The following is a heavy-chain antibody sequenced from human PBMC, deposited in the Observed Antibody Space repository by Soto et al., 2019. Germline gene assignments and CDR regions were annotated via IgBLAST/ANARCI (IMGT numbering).Heavy chain of an antibody. CDR1: GYTFTSYG. J-gene: IGHJ3*01. D-gene: IGHD3-3*01. CDR2: ISAYNGNT. Sequence: ASVKVSCKASGYTFTSYGISWVRQAPGQGLEWMGWISAYNGNTNYAQKLQGRVTMTTDTSTSTAYMELRSLRSDDTAVYYCARDLRSTIFGVVIAAGVKYVLAVWGQGTIVTVSS. V-gene: IGHV1-18*04. CDR3: ARDLRSTIFGVVIAAGVKYVLAV.